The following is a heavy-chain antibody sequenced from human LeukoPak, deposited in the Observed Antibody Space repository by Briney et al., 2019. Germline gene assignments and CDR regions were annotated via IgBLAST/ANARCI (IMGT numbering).Heavy chain of an antibody. J-gene: IGHJ6*04. V-gene: IGHV1-2*02. Sequence: GASVKVSCKASGYTFTGYYMHWVRQAPGQGLEWMGWINPNSGGTNYAQKFQGRVTMTRDTSISTAYMELSRLGSDDTAVYYCARDVVTIFGVVTVGLDVWGKGTTVTVSS. CDR3: ARDVVTIFGVVTVGLDV. CDR2: INPNSGGT. D-gene: IGHD3-3*01. CDR1: GYTFTGYY.